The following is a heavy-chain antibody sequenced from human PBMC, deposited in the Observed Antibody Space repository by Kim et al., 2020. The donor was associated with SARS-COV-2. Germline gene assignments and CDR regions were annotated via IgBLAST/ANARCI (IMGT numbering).Heavy chain of an antibody. Sequence: SVKGRFTISRDNSKNTLYLQMNSLRAEDTAVYYCAKASYYDILTGYFGIDYWGQGTLVTVSS. J-gene: IGHJ4*02. D-gene: IGHD3-9*01. CDR3: AKASYYDILTGYFGIDY. V-gene: IGHV3-30*02.